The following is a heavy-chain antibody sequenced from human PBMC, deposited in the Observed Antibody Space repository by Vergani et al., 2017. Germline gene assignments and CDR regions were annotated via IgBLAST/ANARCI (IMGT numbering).Heavy chain of an antibody. J-gene: IGHJ3*02. CDR3: AAIGGGYYDSSGYYYNAFDI. V-gene: IGHV4-4*09. Sequence: QVQLQESGPGLVKPSETLSLTCTVSGGSISSYYWSWIRQPPGKGLEWIGYIYTSGSTNYNPSLKSRVTISVDTSKNQFSLKLSSVTAADTAVYYCAAIGGGYYDSSGYYYNAFDIWGQGTMVTVSS. D-gene: IGHD3-22*01. CDR2: IYTSGST. CDR1: GGSISSYY.